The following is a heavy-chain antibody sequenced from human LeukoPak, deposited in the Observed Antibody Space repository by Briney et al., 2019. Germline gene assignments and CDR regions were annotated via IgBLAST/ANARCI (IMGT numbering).Heavy chain of an antibody. D-gene: IGHD1-26*01. Sequence: SETLSLTCTVSGNSISSYYWSWIRQPPGKGLEWIGCSYYSGSTNYNPSLKSRVTISVDTSKNQFSLKLSSVTAADTAVYYCARDVVGGGNFDYWGQGTLVTVSS. V-gene: IGHV4-59*01. CDR2: SYYSGST. CDR1: GNSISSYY. CDR3: ARDVVGGGNFDY. J-gene: IGHJ4*02.